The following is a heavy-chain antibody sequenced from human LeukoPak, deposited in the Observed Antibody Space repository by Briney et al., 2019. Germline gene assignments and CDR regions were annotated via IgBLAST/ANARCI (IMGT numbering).Heavy chain of an antibody. CDR2: IYYSGST. Sequence: SETLSLTCTVSGGSISSSSYYWGWIRQPPGKGLEWIGSIYYSGSTYYNPSLKSRVTISVDTSKIQFSLKLSSVTAADTAVYYCARLAGSDYYMDVWGKGTTVTISS. D-gene: IGHD2-15*01. V-gene: IGHV4-39*01. CDR3: ARLAGSDYYMDV. J-gene: IGHJ6*03. CDR1: GGSISSSSYY.